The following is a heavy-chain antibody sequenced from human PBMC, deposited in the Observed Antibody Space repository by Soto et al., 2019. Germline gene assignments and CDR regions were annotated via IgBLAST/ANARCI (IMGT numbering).Heavy chain of an antibody. CDR1: GYSFTSYW. CDR2: IIPGDADT. V-gene: IGHV5-51*01. D-gene: IGHD2-2*02. Sequence: LKISCKGSGYSFTSYWIGWVRQMPGKGLEWRRMIIPGDADTSYSPSFQGQVTISADKSISTAYLQWSSLKASDTAMYYCARAIQTDYYYYYGMDVWGQGTTVTVSS. CDR3: ARAIQTDYYYYYGMDV. J-gene: IGHJ6*02.